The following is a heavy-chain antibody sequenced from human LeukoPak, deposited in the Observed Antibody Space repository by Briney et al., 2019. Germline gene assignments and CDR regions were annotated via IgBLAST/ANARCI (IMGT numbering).Heavy chain of an antibody. D-gene: IGHD1-7*01. CDR3: ARGLTGTTGYYYYYMDV. CDR1: GYTFTSYD. CDR2: MNPNSGNT. V-gene: IGHV1-8*01. Sequence: GASVKVSCKASGYTFTSYDINWVRQATGQGREGRGWMNPNSGNTGYAQKFQGRVTMTRNTSISTAYMELSSLRSEDTAVYYCARGLTGTTGYYYYYMDVWGKGTTVTVSS. J-gene: IGHJ6*03.